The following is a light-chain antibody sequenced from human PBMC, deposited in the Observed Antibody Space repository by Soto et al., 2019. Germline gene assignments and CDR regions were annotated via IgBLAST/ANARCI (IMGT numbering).Light chain of an antibody. CDR3: LQNFNFPWT. CDR1: QSISSY. CDR2: AAS. Sequence: QMTQFPSSPSASVGDRVKLTCRASQSISSYLNWYQQKPGKAPKLLIYAASSLQSGVPSRFSGSGSGTDFTLTISSLQPEDFATYYCLQNFNFPWTFGQGTKVDIK. V-gene: IGKV1-6*01. J-gene: IGKJ1*01.